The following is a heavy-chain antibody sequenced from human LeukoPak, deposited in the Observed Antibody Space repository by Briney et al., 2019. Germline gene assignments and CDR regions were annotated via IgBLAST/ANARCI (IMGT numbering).Heavy chain of an antibody. J-gene: IGHJ4*02. CDR1: GGSISSYY. CDR2: IYYSGST. Sequence: PSETLSLTCTVSGGSISSYYWSWIRQPPGKELEWIGYIYYSGSTNYNPSLKSRVTMSIDTSKNQFSLRLSSVTAADTAVYYCARVAYADYYFDYWGQGTLVTVSS. V-gene: IGHV4-59*12. CDR3: ARVAYADYYFDY. D-gene: IGHD2-2*01.